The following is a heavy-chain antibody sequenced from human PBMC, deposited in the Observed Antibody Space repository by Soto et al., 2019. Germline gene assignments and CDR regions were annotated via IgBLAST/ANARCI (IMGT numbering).Heavy chain of an antibody. Sequence: PGGSLRLSCAASGFTFSSYWMSWVRQAPGKGLEWVANIKQDGSEKYYVDSVKGRFTISRDNAKNSLYLQMNSLRAEDTAVYYCARAIFGVVIAGSFDNWGQGTLVTVSS. V-gene: IGHV3-7*01. J-gene: IGHJ4*02. D-gene: IGHD3-3*02. CDR3: ARAIFGVVIAGSFDN. CDR2: IKQDGSEK. CDR1: GFTFSSYW.